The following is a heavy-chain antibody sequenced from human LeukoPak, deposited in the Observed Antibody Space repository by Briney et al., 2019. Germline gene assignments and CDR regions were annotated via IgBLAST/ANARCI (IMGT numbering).Heavy chain of an antibody. CDR3: AKDGGPMVRDIHGVDV. V-gene: IGHV3-43*02. J-gene: IGHJ6*04. CDR2: ITGDGEYT. Sequence: GGSLRLSCAASGFTFNNYAIHWVRQVPGKGLEWVSLITGDGEYTYYADSVEGRFTISRDNSKNSLYLQMNSLRPEGTALYYCAKDGGPMVRDIHGVDVWGKGTTVTVSS. CDR1: GFTFNNYA. D-gene: IGHD3-10*01.